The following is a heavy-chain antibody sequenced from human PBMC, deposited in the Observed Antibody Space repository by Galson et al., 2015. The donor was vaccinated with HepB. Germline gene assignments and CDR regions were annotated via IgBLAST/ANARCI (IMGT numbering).Heavy chain of an antibody. Sequence: LRLSCAASGFTFGDYAMSWFRQAPGKGLEWVGFIRSKAYGGTTEYAASVKGRFTISRDDSKSIAYLRMNSLKTEDTAVYYCTGGEGGWYVAYDYWGQGTLVTVSS. CDR2: IRSKAYGGTT. V-gene: IGHV3-49*03. J-gene: IGHJ4*02. D-gene: IGHD6-19*01. CDR1: GFTFGDYA. CDR3: TGGEGGWYVAYDY.